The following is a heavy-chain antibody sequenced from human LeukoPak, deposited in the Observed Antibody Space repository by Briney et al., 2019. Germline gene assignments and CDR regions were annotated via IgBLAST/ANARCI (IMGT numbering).Heavy chain of an antibody. J-gene: IGHJ5*02. Sequence: PGGSLRLSCAASGFTFSSYAMHWVRQAPGKGLEYVSAISSNGGSTYYANSVKGRFTISRDNSKNTLYLQMGSLRAEDMAVYYCAREQVTFSGFDPWGQGTLVTVSS. D-gene: IGHD3-10*01. CDR2: ISSNGGST. CDR3: AREQVTFSGFDP. CDR1: GFTFSSYA. V-gene: IGHV3-64*01.